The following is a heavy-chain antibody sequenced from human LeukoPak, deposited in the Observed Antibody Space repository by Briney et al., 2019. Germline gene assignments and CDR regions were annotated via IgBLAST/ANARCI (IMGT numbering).Heavy chain of an antibody. V-gene: IGHV4-4*07. CDR1: GGSISSYY. J-gene: IGHJ5*02. Sequence: SETLSLTCTVSGGSISSYYWSWIRQPAGKGLEWIGRIYTCGRTNYNPSLKSRVTISVDKSKNQFSLRLSSVTAADTAVYYCARAQHYDSSGYYPNYNWFDPWGQGTLVTVSS. D-gene: IGHD3-22*01. CDR3: ARAQHYDSSGYYPNYNWFDP. CDR2: IYTCGRT.